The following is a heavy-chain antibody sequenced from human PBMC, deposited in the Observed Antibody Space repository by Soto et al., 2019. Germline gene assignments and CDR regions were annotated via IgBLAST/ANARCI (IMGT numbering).Heavy chain of an antibody. CDR2: INFSGTT. CDR3: ARHGTAYTTLPRAFDT. CDR1: GGSISSSSYY. V-gene: IGHV4-39*01. J-gene: IGHJ3*02. D-gene: IGHD1-1*01. Sequence: SETLSLTCTVSGGSISSSSYYWGWIRQPPGKGLEWIASINFSGTTYDNPSLKSRVTISVDTSKNQFSLKLNSVTAADTAVYYCARHGTAYTTLPRAFDTWGQGTMVTASS.